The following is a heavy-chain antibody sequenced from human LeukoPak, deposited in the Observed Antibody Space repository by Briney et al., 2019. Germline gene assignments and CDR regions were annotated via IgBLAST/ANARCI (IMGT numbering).Heavy chain of an antibody. J-gene: IGHJ4*02. CDR3: AKDRHSYSNAYFFDY. CDR2: ISSSAGTI. V-gene: IGHV3-11*04. D-gene: IGHD4-11*01. Sequence: PGGSLRLSCAASGFTFSDYYMSWDRQAPGKGLEWISYISSSAGTIYYADSVKGRFTISRDNAKNSLYLQMNSLRVEDTAVYYCAKDRHSYSNAYFFDYWGQGTLVTVSS. CDR1: GFTFSDYY.